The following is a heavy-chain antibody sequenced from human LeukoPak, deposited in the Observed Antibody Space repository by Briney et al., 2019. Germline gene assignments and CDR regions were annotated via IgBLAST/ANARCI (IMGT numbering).Heavy chain of an antibody. CDR2: INHRGVT. CDR1: GGSFSGYF. Sequence: PSETLSLTCAVYGGSFSGYFCWIRQSPGKGLEWIGEINHRGVTNYRPSLGGRVSIFTDRSLNQFSLRLTSVTAPDTGTYYCASGPGTSVIRGVSPKYWGQGTPVTVSS. D-gene: IGHD3-10*01. J-gene: IGHJ4*02. CDR3: ASGPGTSVIRGVSPKY. V-gene: IGHV4-34*01.